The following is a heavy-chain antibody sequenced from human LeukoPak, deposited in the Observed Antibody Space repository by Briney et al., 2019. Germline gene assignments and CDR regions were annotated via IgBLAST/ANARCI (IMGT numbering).Heavy chain of an antibody. Sequence: GGSLRLSCAASGFTFSSYAMSWVRQAPGKGLERVSAISGSGGSTYYADSVKGRFTISRDNSKNTLYLQMNSLRAEDTAVYYCAKVIITIGYDSSGYDYFDYWGQGTLVTVSS. CDR2: ISGSGGST. V-gene: IGHV3-23*01. CDR3: AKVIITIGYDSSGYDYFDY. J-gene: IGHJ4*02. CDR1: GFTFSSYA. D-gene: IGHD3-22*01.